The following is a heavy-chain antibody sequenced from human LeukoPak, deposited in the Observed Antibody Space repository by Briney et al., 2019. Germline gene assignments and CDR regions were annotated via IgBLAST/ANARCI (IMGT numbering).Heavy chain of an antibody. D-gene: IGHD3-10*01. CDR2: INHSGST. J-gene: IGHJ5*02. CDR1: GGSISSYY. Sequence: SETLSLTCTVSGGSISSYYWSWIRQPPGKGLEWIGEINHSGSTYYNPSLKSRVTISVDTSKNQFSLKLSSVTAADTAVYYCARTGSSGPWGQGTLVTVSS. V-gene: IGHV4-34*01. CDR3: ARTGSSGP.